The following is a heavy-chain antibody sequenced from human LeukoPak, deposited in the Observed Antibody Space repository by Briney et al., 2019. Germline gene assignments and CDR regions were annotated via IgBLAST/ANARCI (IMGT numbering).Heavy chain of an antibody. J-gene: IGHJ4*02. CDR2: ISSSSSTI. V-gene: IGHV3-48*01. CDR3: ARVIVAVVTRGFFDY. D-gene: IGHD2-15*01. Sequence: GGSLRLSCAAPGFTFSIYSMSWVRQAPGKGLEWVSYISSSSSTISYADSVKGRFTISRDNAENSLYLQMNSLRAEDTAVYYCARVIVAVVTRGFFDYWGQGTLVTVSS. CDR1: GFTFSIYS.